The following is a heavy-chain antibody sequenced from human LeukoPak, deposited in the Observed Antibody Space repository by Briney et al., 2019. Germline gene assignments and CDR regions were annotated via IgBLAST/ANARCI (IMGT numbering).Heavy chain of an antibody. V-gene: IGHV4-39*01. CDR3: ARGLGYGSGSYYLGFDI. CDR1: GGSFTSLN. J-gene: IGHJ3*02. Sequence: SETLSLTCAVYGGSFTSLNWGWIRQPPGKGLEWIGSIYYSGSTYYNPSLKSRVTISVDTSKNQFPLKLSSVSAADTAVYYCARGLGYGSGSYYLGFDIWGQGTMVTVSS. D-gene: IGHD3-10*01. CDR2: IYYSGST.